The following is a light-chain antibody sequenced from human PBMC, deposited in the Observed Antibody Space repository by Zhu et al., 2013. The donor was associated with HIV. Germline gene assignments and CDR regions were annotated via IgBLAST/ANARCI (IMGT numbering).Light chain of an antibody. Sequence: DIQLTQSPSFLSASVGDRVRITCRASQGISTYLAWYQQKPGKAPKLLIYDASTLQSGVPSRFSGSGSGTEFTLTINNLQPDDVSTYYCLQHNNYPWTFGQGTKVEIK. V-gene: IGKV1-9*01. J-gene: IGKJ1*01. CDR3: LQHNNYPWT. CDR2: DAS. CDR1: QGISTY.